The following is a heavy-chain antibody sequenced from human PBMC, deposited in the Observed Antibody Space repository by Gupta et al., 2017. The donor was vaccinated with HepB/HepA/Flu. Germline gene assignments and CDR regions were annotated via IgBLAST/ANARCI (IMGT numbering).Heavy chain of an antibody. CDR2: VIPVFSLT. CDR1: GGTFSSYA. Sequence: QMQLVQSGAEVKKPGSSVKVSCKTSGGTFSSYAISWLRQAPGQGLEWMGGVIPVFSLTIYAQKFQDRLTLTADESSSTAFMELSSLRSEDTAIYYCTRGPEYSDYDLVQYYFDQWGQGTLITVSS. V-gene: IGHV1-69*01. CDR3: TRGPEYSDYDLVQYYFDQ. J-gene: IGHJ4*02. D-gene: IGHD5-12*01.